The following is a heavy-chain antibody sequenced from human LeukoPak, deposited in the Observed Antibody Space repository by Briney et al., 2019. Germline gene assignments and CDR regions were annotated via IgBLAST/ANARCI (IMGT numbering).Heavy chain of an antibody. CDR3: ARRNSGTWWSFDS. CDR1: GFTFSSYW. V-gene: IGHV3-7*01. D-gene: IGHD2-15*01. CDR2: IKDDGSQK. Sequence: GGSLRLSCEASGFTFSSYWMSWVRQAPGKGLEWVANIKDDGSQKNYIDSVKGRFTISRDNAKASLFLQMNSLSSEDTAVHYCARRNSGTWWSFDSWGQGILVTVSS. J-gene: IGHJ4*02.